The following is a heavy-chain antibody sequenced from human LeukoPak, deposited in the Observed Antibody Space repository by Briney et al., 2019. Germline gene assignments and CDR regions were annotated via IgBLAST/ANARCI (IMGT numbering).Heavy chain of an antibody. CDR2: INPNSGGT. CDR3: ARGLEYSSSSGLGGGY. V-gene: IGHV1-2*02. Sequence: GASVKVSCKTSGYTFTGYYMHWVRQAPGQGLEWMGWINPNSGGTNYAQKFQGRVTMTRDTSISTAYMELSRLRSDDTAVYYCARGLEYSSSSGLGGGYWGQGTLVTVSS. CDR1: GYTFTGYY. J-gene: IGHJ4*02. D-gene: IGHD6-6*01.